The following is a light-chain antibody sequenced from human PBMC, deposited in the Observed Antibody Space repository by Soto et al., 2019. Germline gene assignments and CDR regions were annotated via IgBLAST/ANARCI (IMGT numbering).Light chain of an antibody. J-gene: IGKJ1*01. V-gene: IGKV3-15*01. CDR2: GAS. CDR1: QSISTN. CDR3: QQYNNWPRT. Sequence: EIGMTQSPATLPVSPGERATLSCMDSQSISTNLAWYHQKLGQAPRLLIYGASTRATGIPARWSGSGSWTEFTVTISSLQSEDFSAYDGQQYNNWPRTCGQGTKVDIQ.